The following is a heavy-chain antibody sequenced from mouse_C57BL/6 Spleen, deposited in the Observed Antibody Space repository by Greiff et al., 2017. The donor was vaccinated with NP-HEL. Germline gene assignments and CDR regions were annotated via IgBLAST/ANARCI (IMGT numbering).Heavy chain of an antibody. J-gene: IGHJ3*01. D-gene: IGHD2-1*01. CDR3: TRMDYGNAWFAY. CDR1: GYTFTDYE. CDR2: IDPETGGT. V-gene: IGHV1-15*01. Sequence: QVHVKQSGAELVRPGASVTLSCKASGYTFTDYEMHWVKQTPVHGLEWIGAIDPETGGTAYNQKFKGKAILTADKSSSTAYMELRSLTSEDSAVYYCTRMDYGNAWFAYWGQGTLVTVSA.